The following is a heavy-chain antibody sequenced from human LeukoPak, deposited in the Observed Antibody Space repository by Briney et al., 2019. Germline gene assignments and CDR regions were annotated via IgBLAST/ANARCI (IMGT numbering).Heavy chain of an antibody. J-gene: IGHJ6*03. Sequence: GGSLRLSCAASGFTFSSYAMSWVRQAPGKGLEWVSAISGSGGSTYYADSVKGRFTISRDNAKNSLYLQMNSLRAEDTALYYCAKDSLRRTLYYYMDVWGKGTTVTVSS. CDR1: GFTFSSYA. V-gene: IGHV3-23*01. D-gene: IGHD4-17*01. CDR3: AKDSLRRTLYYYMDV. CDR2: ISGSGGST.